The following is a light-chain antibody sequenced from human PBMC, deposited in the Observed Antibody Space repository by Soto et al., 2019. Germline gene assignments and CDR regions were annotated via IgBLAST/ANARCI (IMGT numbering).Light chain of an antibody. CDR2: EAS. J-gene: IGLJ2*01. V-gene: IGLV2-23*01. CDR1: SSDVGGYNF. Sequence: QSVLTQPASVSGSPGQSITISCTGTSSDVGGYNFVSWYQQLPGKAPKVIIYEASKRPSGVSTRFAGCRSGNTASLTISGLQAEDEADYYCCSYAGSRTFVFGGGTKLTVL. CDR3: CSYAGSRTFV.